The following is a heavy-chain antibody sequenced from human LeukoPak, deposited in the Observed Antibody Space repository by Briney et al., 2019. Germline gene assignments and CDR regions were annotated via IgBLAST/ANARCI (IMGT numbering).Heavy chain of an antibody. J-gene: IGHJ1*01. CDR3: AREHDYGDYVSLQH. CDR2: IYSGGST. Sequence: GGSLRLSCAASGFTVSSNYMSWVRQAPGKGLEWVSVIYSGGSTYYSDSVKGRFTISRDNSKNTLYLQMNSLRAEDTAVYYCAREHDYGDYVSLQHWGQGTLVTVSS. D-gene: IGHD4-17*01. V-gene: IGHV3-66*01. CDR1: GFTVSSNY.